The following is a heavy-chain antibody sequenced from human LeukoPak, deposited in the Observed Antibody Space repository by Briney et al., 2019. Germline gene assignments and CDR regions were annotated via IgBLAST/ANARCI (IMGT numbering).Heavy chain of an antibody. J-gene: IGHJ4*02. CDR2: AYYRSKWYN. V-gene: IGHV6-1*01. Sequence: SQTLSLTCAISRDSVSNNRATWNWIRQSSSRGLEWLGRAYYRSKWYNDYAVSVKSRITINPDTSRNQFSLQLNSVTPEDTAVYYCSRGRGDIDFDYWGQGTLVIVSS. CDR1: RDSVSNNRAT. CDR3: SRGRGDIDFDY.